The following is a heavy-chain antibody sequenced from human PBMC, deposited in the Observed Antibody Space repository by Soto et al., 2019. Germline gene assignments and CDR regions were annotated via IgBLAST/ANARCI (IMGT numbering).Heavy chain of an antibody. CDR3: TGLYCSGGGCQDFYYYGMDV. CDR1: GFTFSGSP. D-gene: IGHD2-15*01. J-gene: IGHJ6*02. V-gene: IGHV3-73*01. Sequence: PGGSLRLSCAASGFTFSGSPIHWVRQASGKGLEWIGRVRGKANTYATAYAASVTGRFTISRDDSMNTAYLQMNSLKTEDTAVYYCTGLYCSGGGCQDFYYYGMDVWGQGTTVTVSS. CDR2: VRGKANTYAT.